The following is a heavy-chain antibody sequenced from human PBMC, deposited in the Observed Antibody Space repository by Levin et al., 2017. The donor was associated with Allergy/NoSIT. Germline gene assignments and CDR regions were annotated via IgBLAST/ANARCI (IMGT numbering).Heavy chain of an antibody. CDR1: GGSISSSNW. Sequence: PSETLSLTCAVSGGSISSSNWWSWVRQPPGKGLEWIGEIYHSGSTNYNPSLKSRVTISVDKSKNQFSLKLSSVTAADTAVYYCARDGYCSGGSCFDYWGQGTLVTVSS. J-gene: IGHJ4*02. D-gene: IGHD2-15*01. CDR3: ARDGYCSGGSCFDY. V-gene: IGHV4-4*02. CDR2: IYHSGST.